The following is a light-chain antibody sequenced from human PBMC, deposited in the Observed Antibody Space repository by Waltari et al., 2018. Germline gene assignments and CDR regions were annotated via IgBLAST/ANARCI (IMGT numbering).Light chain of an antibody. CDR3: QQYDISPLT. J-gene: IGKJ4*01. CDR1: QTVRTTY. Sequence: EIVLTQSPGTLSLSPGERATLSCRASQTVRTTYLAWYQQKPGQAPTLVIHGASSRATGIPDRLSGSGSGTDFSLTISSLEPEDFAVYYCQQYDISPLTFGGGTKVEIK. V-gene: IGKV3-20*01. CDR2: GAS.